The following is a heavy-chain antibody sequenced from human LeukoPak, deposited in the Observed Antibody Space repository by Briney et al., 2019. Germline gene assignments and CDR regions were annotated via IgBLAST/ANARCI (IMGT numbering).Heavy chain of an antibody. J-gene: IGHJ3*02. V-gene: IGHV5-51*01. CDR2: IYPGDSDT. Sequence: KLGESLQISCQGSGSSFTSYWIGGGRQVPGKGLEWMGIIYPGDSDTKYSPSFQGQVTISADKSISTAYLQWSSLKASDTAMYYCARQTSVYCSSTSCYISAFDIWGQGTMVTVSS. CDR1: GSSFTSYW. D-gene: IGHD2-2*02. CDR3: ARQTSVYCSSTSCYISAFDI.